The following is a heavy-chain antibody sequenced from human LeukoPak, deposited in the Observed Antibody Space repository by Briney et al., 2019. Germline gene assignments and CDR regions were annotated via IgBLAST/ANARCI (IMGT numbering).Heavy chain of an antibody. D-gene: IGHD3-10*01. CDR1: GFTFSSYG. Sequence: GRSLRLSCAASGFTFSSYGMHWVRQALGKGLEWVAVISYDGSNKYYADSVKGRLTISRDNSKNTLYLQMNSLRAEDTALYYCAKDIGDGTFSKNGFNVWGQGTMVIVSS. CDR2: ISYDGSNK. CDR3: AKDIGDGTFSKNGFNV. V-gene: IGHV3-30*18. J-gene: IGHJ3*01.